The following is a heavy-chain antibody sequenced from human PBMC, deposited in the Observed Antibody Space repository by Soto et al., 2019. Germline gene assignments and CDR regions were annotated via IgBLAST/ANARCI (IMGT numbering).Heavy chain of an antibody. CDR1: GFSFVSYW. Sequence: EVQLAESGGGLVLTEGSLRLSCAASGFSFVSYWMHWVRQVPGEGLAWVSRINGNADNSDYADSVKGRFTISRDNAMNRLYLQMDSLRADDTGVYYCVRDFRGAVAGSEFDHWGQGTLVTVSS. CDR2: INGNADNS. J-gene: IGHJ4*02. CDR3: VRDFRGAVAGSEFDH. D-gene: IGHD6-19*01. V-gene: IGHV3-74*01.